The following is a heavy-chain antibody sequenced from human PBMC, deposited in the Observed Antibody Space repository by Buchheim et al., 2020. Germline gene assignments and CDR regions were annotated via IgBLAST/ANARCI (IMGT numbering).Heavy chain of an antibody. Sequence: QVQLQESGPGLVKPSETLSLTCTVSGGSISFYYWSWIRQPPGKGLEWIGFVYYSGTTSTNYNPSLKSRVTMSADKSKNQLSLRLSSVTAADTAVYYCARHQSSSTSCYDYWGQGTL. CDR1: GGSISFYY. D-gene: IGHD2-2*01. CDR2: VYYSGTTST. V-gene: IGHV4-59*08. J-gene: IGHJ4*02. CDR3: ARHQSSSTSCYDY.